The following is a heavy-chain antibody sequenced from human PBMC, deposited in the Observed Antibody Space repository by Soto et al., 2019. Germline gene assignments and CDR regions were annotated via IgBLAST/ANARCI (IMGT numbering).Heavy chain of an antibody. J-gene: IGHJ6*02. CDR1: GFTFSSYW. V-gene: IGHV3-74*01. CDR2: INSDGSST. Sequence: GGSLRLSCAASGFTFSSYWMHWVRQAPGKGLVWVSRINSDGSSTSYADSVKGRFTISRDNAKNTLYLQMNSLRAEDTAVYYCARDYLKYSSPKADQWVGGWYEYYGMDVWGQGTTVTVSS. CDR3: ARDYLKYSSPKADQWVGGWYEYYGMDV. D-gene: IGHD6-19*01.